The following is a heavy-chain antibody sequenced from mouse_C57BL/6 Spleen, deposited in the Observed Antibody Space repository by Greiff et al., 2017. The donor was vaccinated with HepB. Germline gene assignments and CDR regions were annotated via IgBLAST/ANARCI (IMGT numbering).Heavy chain of an antibody. V-gene: IGHV1-80*01. Sequence: VKLQESGAELVKPGASVKISCKASGYAFSSYWMNWVKQRPGKGLEWIGQIYPGDGDTNYNGKFKGKATLTADKSSSTAYMQLSSLTSEDSAVYFCARAYSNYLLGYFDVWGTGTTVTVSS. CDR2: IYPGDGDT. D-gene: IGHD2-5*01. CDR1: GYAFSSYW. J-gene: IGHJ1*03. CDR3: ARAYSNYLLGYFDV.